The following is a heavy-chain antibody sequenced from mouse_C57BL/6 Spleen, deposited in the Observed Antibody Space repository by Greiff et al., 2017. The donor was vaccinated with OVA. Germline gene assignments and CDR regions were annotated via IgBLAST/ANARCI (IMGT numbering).Heavy chain of an antibody. J-gene: IGHJ1*03. V-gene: IGHV5-17*01. Sequence: EVQVVESGGGLVKPGGSLKLSCAASGFTFSDYGMHWVRQAPEKGLEWVAYISSGSSTIYYADTVKGRFTISRDNAKNTLFLQMTSLRSEDTAMYYCARYDYDVWGTGTTVTVSS. CDR1: GFTFSDYG. CDR2: ISSGSSTI. D-gene: IGHD2-4*01. CDR3: ARYDYDV.